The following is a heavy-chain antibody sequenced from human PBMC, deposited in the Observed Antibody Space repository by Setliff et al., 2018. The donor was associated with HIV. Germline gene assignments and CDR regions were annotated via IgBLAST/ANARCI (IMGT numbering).Heavy chain of an antibody. Sequence: SETLSLTCSVSGDSISSESSFWSWVRQYPGKGLELIGYISHSGNTYYTPSLESRITLSVDTSKNQFSLMVNSVTAADTAVYYCARLEDQLGPGWFAPWGQGTLVTVSS. CDR1: GDSISSESSF. D-gene: IGHD1-1*01. CDR3: ARLEDQLGPGWFAP. V-gene: IGHV4-31*03. J-gene: IGHJ5*02. CDR2: ISHSGNT.